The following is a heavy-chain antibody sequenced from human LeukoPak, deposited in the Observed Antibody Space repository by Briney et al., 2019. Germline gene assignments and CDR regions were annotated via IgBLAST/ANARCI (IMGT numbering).Heavy chain of an antibody. J-gene: IGHJ6*03. CDR1: GFTFSSYG. V-gene: IGHV3-30*18. CDR2: ISYDGSNK. CDR3: AKVGGAGVVPAAIDYYYYMDV. Sequence: GGSLRLSCAAPGFTFSSYGMHWVRQAPGKGLEWVAVISYDGSNKYYADSVKGRFAISRDNSKNKLYLQMNSLRAEDTAVYYCAKVGGAGVVPAAIDYYYYMDVWGKGTTVTISS. D-gene: IGHD2-2*01.